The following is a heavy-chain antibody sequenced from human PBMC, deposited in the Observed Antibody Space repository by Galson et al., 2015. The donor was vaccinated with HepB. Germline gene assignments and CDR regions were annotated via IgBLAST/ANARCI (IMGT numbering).Heavy chain of an antibody. J-gene: IGHJ3*01. CDR3: AKDKYRGGTSNIHAVDL. CDR1: GFTFSGYV. CDR2: ISGRGVST. D-gene: IGHD2-2*01. V-gene: IGHV3-23*01. Sequence: SLRLSCAPSGFTFSGYVMSWVRQAPGKGLEWVSSISGRGVSTYYADSVRGRFTISRDTSKNTVYLQMNSLRAEDTAVYHCAKDKYRGGTSNIHAVDLWRHGTMLSVTS.